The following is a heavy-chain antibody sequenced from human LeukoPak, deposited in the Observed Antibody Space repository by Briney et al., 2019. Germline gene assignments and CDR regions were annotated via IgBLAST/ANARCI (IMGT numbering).Heavy chain of an antibody. Sequence: SETLSLTCTVSGGSISSGGYYWSWIRQPPGKGLEWIGYIYHSGSTYYNPSLKSRVTISVDRSKNQFSLKLSSVTAADTAVYYCARGGGALEDYWGQGTLVTVSS. CDR1: GGSISSGGYY. D-gene: IGHD3-16*01. J-gene: IGHJ4*02. V-gene: IGHV4-30-2*01. CDR3: ARGGGALEDY. CDR2: IYHSGST.